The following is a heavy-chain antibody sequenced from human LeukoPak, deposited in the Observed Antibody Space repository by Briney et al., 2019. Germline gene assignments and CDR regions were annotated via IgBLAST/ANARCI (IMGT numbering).Heavy chain of an antibody. V-gene: IGHV3-48*03. CDR3: ARVGWVLRYAFDI. J-gene: IGHJ3*02. CDR2: ISSSGSTI. CDR1: GFTFSSYE. Sequence: GGSLRLSCAASGFTFSSYEMNWVRQAPGKGLEWVSYISSSGSTIYYADSVKGRFTISRDNAKNSLYLQMNSLRAEDTAVYYCARVGWVLRYAFDIWGQGTMVTVSS. D-gene: IGHD3-16*01.